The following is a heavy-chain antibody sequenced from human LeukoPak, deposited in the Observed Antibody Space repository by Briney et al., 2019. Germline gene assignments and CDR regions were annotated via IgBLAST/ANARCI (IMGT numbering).Heavy chain of an antibody. CDR2: ISRSSSYI. J-gene: IGHJ3*02. D-gene: IGHD1-14*01. V-gene: IGHV3-21*01. Sequence: KPGGSLRLSCAPAGFTFSSYSMNWVRQAPGKELEWVSSISRSSSYIDYADSVKGRFTISRDNAKNSLYRQMNSLRAEDTAVYYCATPGPEGQDAFDIWGQGTTVTVSS. CDR3: ATPGPEGQDAFDI. CDR1: GFTFSSYS.